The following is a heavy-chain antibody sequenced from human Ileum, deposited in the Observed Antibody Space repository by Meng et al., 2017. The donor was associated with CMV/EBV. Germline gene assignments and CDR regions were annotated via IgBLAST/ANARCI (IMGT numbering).Heavy chain of an antibody. CDR2: VYSDGSTT. D-gene: IGHD6-13*01. V-gene: IGHV3-23*03. J-gene: IGHJ5*02. CDR1: VFNFSSYA. CDR3: AKGGWGSWAPKWLDP. Sequence: SVFNFSSYAMSWVRQAPGKGLQWVSVVYSDGSTTYYADSVKGRFTISRDNSKNTLYLQMNNLRADDTAIYYCAKGGWGSWAPKWLDPWGQGTLVTVSS.